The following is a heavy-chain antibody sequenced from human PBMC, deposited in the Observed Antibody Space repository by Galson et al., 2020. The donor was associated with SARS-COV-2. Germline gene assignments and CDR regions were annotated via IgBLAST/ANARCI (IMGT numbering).Heavy chain of an antibody. J-gene: IGHJ6*02. CDR3: ARGDYVGYYYYGMDV. D-gene: IGHD4-17*01. V-gene: IGHV4-39*01. Sequence: SETLSLTCTVSGGSISSSSYYWGWIRQPPGKGLEWIGSIYYSGSTYYNPSLKSRVTISVDTSKNQFSLKLSSVTAADTAVYYCARGDYVGYYYYGMDVWGQGTTVTVSS. CDR2: IYYSGST. CDR1: GGSISSSSYY.